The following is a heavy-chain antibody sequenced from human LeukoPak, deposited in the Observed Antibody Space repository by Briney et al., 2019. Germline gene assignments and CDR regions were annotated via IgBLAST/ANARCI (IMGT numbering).Heavy chain of an antibody. Sequence: GGSLRLSCAASGFTFSTYGMSWVRQAPGKGLEWVSGISGSGGSTYYADSVKGRFTISRDNSKNMVFLQMNSLRAEDTAVYYCAKGVRYFDWYDYWGQGTLVTVSS. V-gene: IGHV3-23*01. CDR2: ISGSGGST. CDR1: GFTFSTYG. CDR3: AKGVRYFDWYDY. J-gene: IGHJ4*02. D-gene: IGHD3-9*01.